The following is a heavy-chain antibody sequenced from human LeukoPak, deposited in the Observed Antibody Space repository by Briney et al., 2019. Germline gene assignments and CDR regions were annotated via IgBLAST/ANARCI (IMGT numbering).Heavy chain of an antibody. Sequence: ASVKVSCKASGYTFTGQFLHWVRQAPGQXLEWMGWINPNSGGTIYAQKFQGRVTMTRDTSISAAYMELSGLRADDTAMYYCAREILAGTTNFDYWGQGTLVTVSS. D-gene: IGHD6-19*01. CDR2: INPNSGGT. CDR1: GYTFTGQF. J-gene: IGHJ4*02. CDR3: AREILAGTTNFDY. V-gene: IGHV1-2*02.